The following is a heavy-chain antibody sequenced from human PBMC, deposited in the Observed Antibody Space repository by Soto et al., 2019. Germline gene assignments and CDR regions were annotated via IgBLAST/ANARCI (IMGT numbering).Heavy chain of an antibody. CDR3: ARSSSSSWYSGALDI. CDR2: IYSGGNT. CDR1: GFTFSSYA. D-gene: IGHD6-13*01. V-gene: IGHV3-53*01. J-gene: IGHJ3*02. Sequence: GGSLRLSCAASGFTFSSYAMSWVRQAPGKGLEWVSVIYSGGNTYYADSVKGRFTISRDNSKNTLYLQMNSLRAEDTAVYYCARSSSSSWYSGALDIWGQGTMVTVSS.